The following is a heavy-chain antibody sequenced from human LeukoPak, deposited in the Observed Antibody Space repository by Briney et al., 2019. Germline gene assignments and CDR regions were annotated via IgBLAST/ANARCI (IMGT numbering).Heavy chain of an antibody. CDR1: GFTFSDYY. CDR2: ISNSGSTI. CDR3: ARDFTSYYYMDV. V-gene: IGHV3-11*04. J-gene: IGHJ6*03. D-gene: IGHD3-16*01. Sequence: GGSLRLSCAASGFTFSDYYMSWIRQAPGKGLEWVSYISNSGSTIYYADSVKGRFTISRDNAKNLLYLQMNRLRAEDTALYYCARDFTSYYYMDVWGKGTTVTVSS.